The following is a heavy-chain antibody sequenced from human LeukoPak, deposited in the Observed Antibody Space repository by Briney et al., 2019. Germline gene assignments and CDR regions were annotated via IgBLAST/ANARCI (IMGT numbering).Heavy chain of an antibody. V-gene: IGHV4-59*01. CDR2: ISYTGTT. Sequence: PSETLSLTCSVPGGFISGYHWSWIRQAPRQGLEWIGYISYTGTTNYNPSLKSRVTISVDTSRNQFSLRLSSVSAADTALYYCARDLRSGYSPEGFSWLDPWGQGTLVTVSS. CDR3: ARDLRSGYSPEGFSWLDP. J-gene: IGHJ5*02. CDR1: GGFISGYH. D-gene: IGHD5-12*01.